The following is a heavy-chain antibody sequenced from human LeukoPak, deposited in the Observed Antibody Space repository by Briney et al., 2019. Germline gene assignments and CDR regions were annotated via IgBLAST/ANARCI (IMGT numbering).Heavy chain of an antibody. V-gene: IGHV4-59*08. CDR2: IYYSGST. J-gene: IGHJ5*02. Sequence: SETLSLTCTVSGGSISSYYWSWIRQPPGKGLEWIGYIYYSGSTNYNPSLKSRVTISVDTSNNQFSLKLTSVTAADTAVYYCARVTYCSGGSCYPRYNWFDPWGQGTLVTVSS. CDR1: GGSISSYY. D-gene: IGHD2-15*01. CDR3: ARVTYCSGGSCYPRYNWFDP.